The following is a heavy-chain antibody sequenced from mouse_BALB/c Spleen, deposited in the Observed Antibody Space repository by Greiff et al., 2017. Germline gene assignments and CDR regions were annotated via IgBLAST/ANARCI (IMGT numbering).Heavy chain of an antibody. Sequence: QVQLKESGPELVKPGALVKISCKASGYTFTSYDINWVKQRPGQGLEWIGWIYPVDGSTTYNEKFKGKATLTADKSSSTAYMQLSSLTSENSAVYFCARRGRYDVYWYFDVWGAGTTVTVSS. CDR1: GYTFTSYD. J-gene: IGHJ1*01. CDR3: ARRGRYDVYWYFDV. D-gene: IGHD2-14*01. CDR2: IYPVDGST. V-gene: IGHV1S56*01.